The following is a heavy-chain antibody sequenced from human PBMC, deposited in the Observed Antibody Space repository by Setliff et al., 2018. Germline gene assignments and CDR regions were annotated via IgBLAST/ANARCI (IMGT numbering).Heavy chain of an antibody. CDR2: IDWDDDK. CDR3: ARDPGYCSSTRCYEAYYYYYMDV. V-gene: IGHV2-70*11. CDR1: GFSLSTGGMC. Sequence: GSGPTLVNPTQTLTLTCTFSGFSLSTGGMCVSWIRQPPGKALEWLARIDWDDDKYYSTSLRTRLTISKDTSKNQVVLTMTNMDPVDTAVYYCARDPGYCSSTRCYEAYYYYYMDVWGKGTTVTVSS. D-gene: IGHD2-2*01. J-gene: IGHJ6*03.